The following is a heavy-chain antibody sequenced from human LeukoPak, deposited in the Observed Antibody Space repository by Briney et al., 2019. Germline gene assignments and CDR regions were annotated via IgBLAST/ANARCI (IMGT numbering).Heavy chain of an antibody. V-gene: IGHV3-30-3*01. J-gene: IGHJ4*02. CDR2: ISNDGSNK. Sequence: GGSLRLSCAASGFTFSNYALHWVRQAPGKGLEWVAVISNDGSNKYFADSVKGRFTISRDNSKNTLYLQMNSLRTEDTAVYYCARDDYGDDTPFDYWGQGTLVTVSS. CDR1: GFTFSNYA. CDR3: ARDDYGDDTPFDY. D-gene: IGHD4-17*01.